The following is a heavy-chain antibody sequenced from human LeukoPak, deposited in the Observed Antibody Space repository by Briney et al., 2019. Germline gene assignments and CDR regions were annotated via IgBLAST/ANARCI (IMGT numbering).Heavy chain of an antibody. Sequence: GGSLRLSCAASRFTFSNYAMNWVRQASGKGLEWVSSISSSSSYIYYADSVKGRFTISRDNAKNSLYLQMNSLRAEDTAVYYCARDYGDYLFVYWGQGTLVTVSS. V-gene: IGHV3-21*01. J-gene: IGHJ4*02. CDR2: ISSSSSYI. D-gene: IGHD4-17*01. CDR3: ARDYGDYLFVY. CDR1: RFTFSNYA.